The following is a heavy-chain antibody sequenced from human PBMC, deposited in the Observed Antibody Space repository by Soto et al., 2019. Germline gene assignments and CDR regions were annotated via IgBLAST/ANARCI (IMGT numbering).Heavy chain of an antibody. CDR1: GFTFSSYG. J-gene: IGHJ4*02. Sequence: GGSPRLSCAASGFTFSSYGMHWVRQAPGKGLEWVAVISYDGSNKYYADSVKGRFTISRDNSKNTLYLQMNSLRAEDTAVYYCAKSSGGIAVAGTFDYWGQGTLVTVSS. CDR3: AKSSGGIAVAGTFDY. CDR2: ISYDGSNK. D-gene: IGHD6-19*01. V-gene: IGHV3-30*18.